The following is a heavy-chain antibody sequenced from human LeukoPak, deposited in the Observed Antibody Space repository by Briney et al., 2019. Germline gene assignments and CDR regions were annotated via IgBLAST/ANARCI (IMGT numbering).Heavy chain of an antibody. D-gene: IGHD6-19*01. CDR1: GFSFDDYA. CDR3: AKDMTEQWLGSYYFDY. Sequence: PGRSLRLSCAASGFSFDDYAMHCVRHAPGKGLEWVSGISGNSGSIGYADSVKGRFTISRDNAKTSLYLQMNSLRAEDTALDYCAKDMTEQWLGSYYFDYWGQGTLVTVSS. J-gene: IGHJ4*02. CDR2: ISGNSGSI. V-gene: IGHV3-9*01.